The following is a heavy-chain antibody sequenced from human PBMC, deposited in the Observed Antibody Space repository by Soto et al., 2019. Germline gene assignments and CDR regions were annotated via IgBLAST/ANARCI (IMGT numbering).Heavy chain of an antibody. D-gene: IGHD3-3*01. CDR2: ISGGGSDT. CDR1: GFTFRSYA. Sequence: PGGSLRLSCSASGFTFRSYAMSWVRQAPGKGLEWVSGISGGGSDTYYSDSVRGRFTISRDNSKNTLYLQMNSLRVEDSAVYFCAKDGSLEWFFPLDAWGQGTLVTVSS. CDR3: AKDGSLEWFFPLDA. V-gene: IGHV3-23*01. J-gene: IGHJ5*02.